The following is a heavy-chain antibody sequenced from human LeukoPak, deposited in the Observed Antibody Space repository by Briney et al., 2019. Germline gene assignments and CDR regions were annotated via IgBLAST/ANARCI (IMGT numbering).Heavy chain of an antibody. V-gene: IGHV4-59*01. D-gene: IGHD3-16*01. CDR1: GGSISSYY. CDR2: IYYSGST. Sequence: SETLSLTCTVSGGSISSYYWSWIRQPPGKGLEWIGYIYYSGSTNYNPSLKSRVTISVDTSKNQFSLKLSSVTAADMAVYYCARIDGGTGSSMDRYWGQGTLVPVSS. CDR3: ARIDGGTGSSMDRY. J-gene: IGHJ4*02.